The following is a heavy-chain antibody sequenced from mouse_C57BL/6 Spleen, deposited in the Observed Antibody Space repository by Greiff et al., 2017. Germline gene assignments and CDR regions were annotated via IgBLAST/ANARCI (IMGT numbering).Heavy chain of an antibody. V-gene: IGHV3-6*01. J-gene: IGHJ1*03. Sequence: EVQLVESGPGLVKPSQSLSLTCSVTGYSITSGYYWNWIRQFPGNKLEWMGYISYDGSNNYNPSLKNRISITRDTSKNQFFLKLNSVTTEDTATYYCARDLPLYWYFDVWGTGTTVTVSS. CDR1: GYSITSGYY. D-gene: IGHD2-10*01. CDR3: ARDLPLYWYFDV. CDR2: ISYDGSN.